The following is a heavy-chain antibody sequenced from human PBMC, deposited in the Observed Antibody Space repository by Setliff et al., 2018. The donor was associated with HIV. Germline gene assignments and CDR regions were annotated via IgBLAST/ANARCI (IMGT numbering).Heavy chain of an antibody. V-gene: IGHV4-34*01. Sequence: NPSETLSLTCAVYGGSFSGYYWSWIRQPPGKGLEWIGEINHRGSTNYNPSLKSRVAISVDTSKNQFSLKLSSVTAADTAVYYCARVPPGPYYYYMDVWGKGTTVTVSS. CDR2: INHRGST. CDR1: GGSFSGYY. J-gene: IGHJ6*03. CDR3: ARVPPGPYYYYMDV.